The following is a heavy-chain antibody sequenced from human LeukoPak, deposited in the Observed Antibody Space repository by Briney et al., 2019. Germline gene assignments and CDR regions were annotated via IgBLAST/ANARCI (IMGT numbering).Heavy chain of an antibody. CDR2: IIPIFGTA. V-gene: IGHV1-69*13. CDR3: ASDLGNIVATSYYYYGMDV. J-gene: IGHJ6*02. CDR1: GGTFSSHA. Sequence: SVKVSCKASGGTFSSHAISWVRQAPGQGLEWMGGIIPIFGTANYAQKFQGRVTITADESTSTAYMELSSLRSEDTAVYYCASDLGNIVATSYYYYGMDVWGQGTTVTVSS. D-gene: IGHD5-12*01.